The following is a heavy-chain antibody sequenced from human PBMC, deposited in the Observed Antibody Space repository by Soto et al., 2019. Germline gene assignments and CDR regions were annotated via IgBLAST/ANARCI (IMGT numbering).Heavy chain of an antibody. V-gene: IGHV3-33*01. CDR1: GFTFSSYG. CDR3: AAGGGVGGSVFDY. J-gene: IGHJ4*02. CDR2: IWYDGSSK. Sequence: QEQLVQSGGGVVQPGRSLRLSCGASGFTFSSYGMHWVRQAPGRGLECVAVIWYDGSSKYYADSVKGRFTISRDNSKNTVYLQMNSLRVADTAVYYCAAGGGVGGSVFDYWGQGALVTVSS. D-gene: IGHD3-16*01.